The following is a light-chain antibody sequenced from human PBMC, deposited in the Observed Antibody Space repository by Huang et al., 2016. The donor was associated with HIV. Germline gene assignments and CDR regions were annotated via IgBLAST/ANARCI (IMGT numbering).Light chain of an antibody. CDR2: DVS. V-gene: IGKV1-33*01. J-gene: IGKJ4*01. CDR1: HHLNPY. Sequence: DIQMTQSPTSLSAFVGDTVTISCRATHHLNPYLNWYHKKPGKAPKLIIYDVSNLETGVPSRFSAGGSGTHFTLTIQSLQSDDIGTYYCQHYKNLVLAFGGGTKVEIK. CDR3: QHYKNLVLA.